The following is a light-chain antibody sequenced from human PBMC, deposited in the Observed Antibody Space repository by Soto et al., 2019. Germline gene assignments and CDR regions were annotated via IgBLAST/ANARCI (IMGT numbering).Light chain of an antibody. Sequence: DIQMTQSPSTLSASIGDRVIITCRASQFINKWLAWHQQQPGKTPKVLISDASILETGVSSRFSGSGFGTEFTLTIDNLQPDDFATYYCLQYDLYPLTFGLGTRVEIK. CDR2: DAS. CDR1: QFINKW. J-gene: IGKJ1*01. V-gene: IGKV1-5*01. CDR3: LQYDLYPLT.